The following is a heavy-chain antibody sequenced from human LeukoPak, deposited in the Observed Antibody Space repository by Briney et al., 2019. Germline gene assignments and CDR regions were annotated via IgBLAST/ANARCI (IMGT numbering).Heavy chain of an antibody. J-gene: IGHJ4*02. CDR2: LKESGIEK. CDR1: GFMFSRYS. CDR3: ARDYSSGWPTHYYFDY. Sequence: GGSLRLSCVGSGFMFSRYSMGWVRQAPGKGLEFVAHLKESGIEKEYVDSVKGRFTISRDNAKNSLYLQMNSLRAEDTAVYYCARDYSSGWPTHYYFDYWGQGTLVTVSS. V-gene: IGHV3-7*01. D-gene: IGHD6-19*01.